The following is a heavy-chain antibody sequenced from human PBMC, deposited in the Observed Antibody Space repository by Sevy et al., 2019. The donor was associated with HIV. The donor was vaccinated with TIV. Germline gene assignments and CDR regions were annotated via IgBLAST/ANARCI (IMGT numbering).Heavy chain of an antibody. CDR3: ANDYYDSSGYYPMDAFDI. CDR1: GFTFSTYA. J-gene: IGHJ3*02. CDR2: ISGSGGST. V-gene: IGHV3-23*01. D-gene: IGHD3-22*01. Sequence: GGSLRLSCAASGFTFSTYAMSWVRQAPGKGLEWVSGISGSGGSTYYADSVKGRFTISRDNSKNTLYLQMNSLRAEDTAVYYCANDYYDSSGYYPMDAFDIWGQGTMVTVSS.